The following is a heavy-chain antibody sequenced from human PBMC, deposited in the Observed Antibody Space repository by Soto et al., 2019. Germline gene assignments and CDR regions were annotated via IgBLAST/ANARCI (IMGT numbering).Heavy chain of an antibody. CDR3: ARYPRRGRSFDY. V-gene: IGHV4-34*01. D-gene: IGHD1-26*01. CDR2: INHSGST. CDR1: GGSFSGYY. Sequence: PSETLSLTCAVYGGSFSGYYWSWIRQPPGKGLEWIGEINHSGSTNYNPSLKSRVTISVDTSKNQFSLKLSSVTAADTAVYYCARYPRRGRSFDYWGQGTLVTVSS. J-gene: IGHJ4*02.